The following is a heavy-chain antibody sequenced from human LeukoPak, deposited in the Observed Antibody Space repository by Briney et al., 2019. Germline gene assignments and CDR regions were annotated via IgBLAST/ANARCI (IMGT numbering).Heavy chain of an antibody. CDR1: GFTFSDYY. J-gene: IGHJ6*03. CDR2: ISSSGSTI. D-gene: IGHD4-11*01. Sequence: GGSLKLSCAASGFTFSDYYMSWIRQAPGKGLEWVSYISSSGSTIYYADSVKGRFTISRDNAKNSLYLQMNSLRAEDTAVYYCARGADYSNGADYYYYMDVWGKGTTVTVSS. V-gene: IGHV3-11*01. CDR3: ARGADYSNGADYYYYMDV.